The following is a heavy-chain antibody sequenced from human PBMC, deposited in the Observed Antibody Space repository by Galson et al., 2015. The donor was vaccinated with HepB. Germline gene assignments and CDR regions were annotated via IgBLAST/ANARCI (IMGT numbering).Heavy chain of an antibody. D-gene: IGHD6-13*01. CDR1: GYTFTSYG. CDR3: ASSRYKKQQGDY. J-gene: IGHJ4*02. V-gene: IGHV1-18*01. Sequence: SVKVSCKASGYTFTSYGISWVRQAPGQGLEWMGWISAYNGNTNYAQKLQGRVTMTTDTSTSTAYMELRSLRSDDTAVYYCASSRYKKQQGDYWGQGTLVTVSS. CDR2: ISAYNGNT.